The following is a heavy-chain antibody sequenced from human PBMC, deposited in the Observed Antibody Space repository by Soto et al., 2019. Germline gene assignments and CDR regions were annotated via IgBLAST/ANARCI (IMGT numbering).Heavy chain of an antibody. CDR3: AYSAYQAGLDY. D-gene: IGHD2-21*01. V-gene: IGHV4-39*01. CDR2: IYYSGST. Sequence: ETLSLTCTVSGGSISSSSYYWGWIRQPPGKGLEWIGSIYYSGSTYYNPSLKSRVTISVDTSKNQFSLKLSSVTAADTAVYYCAYSAYQAGLDYWGQGTLVTVSS. CDR1: GGSISSSSYY. J-gene: IGHJ4*02.